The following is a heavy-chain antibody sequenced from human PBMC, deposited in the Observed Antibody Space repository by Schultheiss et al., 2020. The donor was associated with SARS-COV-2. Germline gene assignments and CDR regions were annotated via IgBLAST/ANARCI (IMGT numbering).Heavy chain of an antibody. V-gene: IGHV3-7*03. D-gene: IGHD1-14*01. Sequence: GGSLRLSCAASGFTFSNAWMTWVRQAPGKGLEWVAHINQDGREKYYADSVKGRFTISRDNSKNTLYLQMNSLRADDTALYYCAFDREGMTYHFDYWGQGTLVTVSS. CDR2: INQDGREK. CDR3: AFDREGMTYHFDY. J-gene: IGHJ4*02. CDR1: GFTFSNAW.